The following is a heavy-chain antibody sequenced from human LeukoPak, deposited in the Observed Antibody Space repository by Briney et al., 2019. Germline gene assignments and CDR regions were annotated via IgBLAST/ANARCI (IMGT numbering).Heavy chain of an antibody. CDR3: ARKRNVVPAAIGYFDY. J-gene: IGHJ4*02. CDR1: GGSFSGYY. D-gene: IGHD2-2*02. Sequence: SETLSLTCAVYGGSFSGYYWSWIRQPPGKGLEWIGEINHSGSTNYNPSLKSRVTISVDTSKNQFSLKLSSVTVADTAVYYCARKRNVVPAAIGYFDYWGQGTLVTVSS. V-gene: IGHV4-34*01. CDR2: INHSGST.